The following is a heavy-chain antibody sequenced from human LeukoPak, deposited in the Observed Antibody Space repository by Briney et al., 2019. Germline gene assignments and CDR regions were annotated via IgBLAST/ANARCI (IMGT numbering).Heavy chain of an antibody. CDR1: GFTFSSYA. Sequence: GGSLRLSCAASGFTFSSYAMHWVRQAPGKGLEWVSGISPGGGPTYYADSVRGRFSISRDDLKDTLYLQMKNLRAEDTAVYYRAKDGAWLRFDDWGQGILVTVSS. CDR3: AKDGAWLRFDD. V-gene: IGHV3-23*01. D-gene: IGHD5-12*01. CDR2: ISPGGGPT. J-gene: IGHJ4*02.